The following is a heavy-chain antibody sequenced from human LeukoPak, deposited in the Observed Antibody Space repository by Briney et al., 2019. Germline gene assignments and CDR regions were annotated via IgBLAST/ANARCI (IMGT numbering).Heavy chain of an antibody. CDR1: GGSISSYY. CDR3: ARVASSGYYNWFDP. V-gene: IGHV4-59*01. D-gene: IGHD3-22*01. J-gene: IGHJ5*02. Sequence: ETLSHTCTVSGGSISSYYWSWIRQPPGKGLEWIGYIYYSGNTNYSPSLKNRVTISLDTSKNQFSLKLSSVTAADTAVYYCARVASSGYYNWFDPWGQGTLVTVSS. CDR2: IYYSGNT.